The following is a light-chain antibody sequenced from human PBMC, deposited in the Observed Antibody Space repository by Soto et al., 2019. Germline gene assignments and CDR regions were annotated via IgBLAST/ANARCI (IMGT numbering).Light chain of an antibody. J-gene: IGKJ4*01. CDR2: SAS. Sequence: DIQLTQSPSFLSASVGDTFTITCRASQGMSTYLAWYQQKPGKVPKLLIRSASTLQSGVPPRFSGGGSGTEFTLTISTLQPDDSGIYYCQQLNGYQLAFGGGTNVEIK. CDR1: QGMSTY. CDR3: QQLNGYQLA. V-gene: IGKV1-9*01.